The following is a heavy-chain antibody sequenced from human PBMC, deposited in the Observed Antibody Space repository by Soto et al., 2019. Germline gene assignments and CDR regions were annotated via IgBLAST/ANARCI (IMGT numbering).Heavy chain of an antibody. CDR1: GFTFTGYW. V-gene: IGHV3-7*01. CDR2: TNEDGREK. Sequence: EVQLVESGGGLVQPGGSLRLSCAASGFTFTGYWMSWVRQAPGKGLEWVANTNEDGREKFYVDSVKGRFTISRDNAKNSLYLQMNRLRAEATAVYYCARDRGALGPWGQGTLVTVSS. D-gene: IGHD3-16*01. J-gene: IGHJ5*02. CDR3: ARDRGALGP.